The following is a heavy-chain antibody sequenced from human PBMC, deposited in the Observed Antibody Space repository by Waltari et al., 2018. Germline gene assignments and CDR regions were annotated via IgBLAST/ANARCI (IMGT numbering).Heavy chain of an antibody. D-gene: IGHD3-16*01. CDR1: GYIITSYA. V-gene: IGHV1-3*03. J-gene: IGHJ4*02. Sequence: QVQLGQSGAEVKKPGASVKVSCKASGYIITSYAMHWVRKGPGQRLEWMGWINAGNGNTNYSQEFQGRVTITRDTSASTAYMELSSLRSDDMAVYYCARGTRPGIGGYWGQGTLVTVSS. CDR3: ARGTRPGIGGY. CDR2: INAGNGNT.